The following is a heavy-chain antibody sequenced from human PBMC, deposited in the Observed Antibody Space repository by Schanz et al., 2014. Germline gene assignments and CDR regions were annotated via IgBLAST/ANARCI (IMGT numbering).Heavy chain of an antibody. J-gene: IGHJ4*02. CDR1: GFSFSDHA. D-gene: IGHD3-9*01. CDR3: VREGSTTPVAGLRSFDWLGRFDY. CDR2: VRKKEFSDDTE. V-gene: IGHV3-72*01. Sequence: EVELVESGGGLVQPGGSLRLSCAASGFSFSDHAMDWVRQAAGKGLEWVGRVRKKEFSDDTEEYAASVRGRFTISRDDSKNVVNLQMNGLKTEDTDMYYCVREGSTTPVAGLRSFDWLGRFDYWGQGTLXTVSS.